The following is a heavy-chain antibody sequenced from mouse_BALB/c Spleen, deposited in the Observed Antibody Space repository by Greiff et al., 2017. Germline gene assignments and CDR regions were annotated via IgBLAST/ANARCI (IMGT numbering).Heavy chain of an antibody. J-gene: IGHJ4*01. Sequence: EVKLQESGPGLVKPSQSLSLTCSVTGYSITSGYYWNWIRQFPGNKLEWMGYISYDGSNNYNPSLKNRISITRDTSKNQFFLKLNSVTTEDTATYYCARGGVYYDYAMDYWGQGTSVTVSS. V-gene: IGHV3-6*02. CDR2: ISYDGSN. D-gene: IGHD2-4*01. CDR1: GYSITSGYY. CDR3: ARGGVYYDYAMDY.